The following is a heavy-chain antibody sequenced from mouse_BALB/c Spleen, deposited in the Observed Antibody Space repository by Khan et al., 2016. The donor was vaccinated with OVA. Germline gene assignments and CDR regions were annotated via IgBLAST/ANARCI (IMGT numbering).Heavy chain of an antibody. D-gene: IGHD1-3*01. CDR3: ARRGLNGIFAY. V-gene: IGHV1-7*01. CDR2: IDPSTGYN. CDR1: GYTFTTYW. Sequence: QVQLKESGAELAKPGASVKMSCKASGYTFTTYWMHWVKQRPGQGLEWIGYIDPSTGYNEYNQKFKDKATLTTDKSSSTAYMQLSSLTSEDSAVYYCARRGLNGIFAYWGQGTLVTVSA. J-gene: IGHJ3*01.